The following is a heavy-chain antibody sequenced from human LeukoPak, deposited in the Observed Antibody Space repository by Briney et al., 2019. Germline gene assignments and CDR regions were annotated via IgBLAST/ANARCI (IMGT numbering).Heavy chain of an antibody. J-gene: IGHJ4*02. CDR1: GGSISSSSHY. D-gene: IGHD3-10*01. CDR3: ASNRPYGKVLFDY. Sequence: SETLSLTCTVSGGSISSSSHYWAWIRQPPGKGLEWIGSIYYSGSTYYTPSLKSRVTISVDTSKNQFSLKLSSVTAADTAVYYCASNRPYGKVLFDYWGQGTLVTVSS. CDR2: IYYSGST. V-gene: IGHV4-39*01.